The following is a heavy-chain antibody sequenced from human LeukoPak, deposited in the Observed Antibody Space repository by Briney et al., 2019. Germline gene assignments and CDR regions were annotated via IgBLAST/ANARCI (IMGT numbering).Heavy chain of an antibody. CDR1: GFTFSSYE. CDR3: ARIGVVPAAMGWGYYYYTDV. J-gene: IGHJ6*03. Sequence: SGGSLRLSCAASGFTFSSYEMNWVRQAPGKGLEWVSYIGSSGSTIYYADSVKGRFTISRDNAKNSLYLQMNSLRAEDTAVYYCARIGVVPAAMGWGYYYYTDVWGKGTTVTISS. CDR2: IGSSGSTI. D-gene: IGHD2-2*01. V-gene: IGHV3-48*03.